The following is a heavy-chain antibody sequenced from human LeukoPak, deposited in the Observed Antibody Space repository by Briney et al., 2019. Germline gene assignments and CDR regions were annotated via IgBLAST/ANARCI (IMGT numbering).Heavy chain of an antibody. CDR3: ARGGKLVRGVIRVRYYYYMDV. CDR2: MNPNSGNT. CDR1: GYTFTGYY. V-gene: IGHV1-8*03. J-gene: IGHJ6*03. Sequence: ASVKVSCKASGYTFTGYYMHWVRQAPGQGLEWMGWMNPNSGNTGYAQKFQGRVTITRNTSISTAYMELSSLRSEDTAVYYCARGGKLVRGVIRVRYYYYMDVWGKGTTVTVSS. D-gene: IGHD3-10*01.